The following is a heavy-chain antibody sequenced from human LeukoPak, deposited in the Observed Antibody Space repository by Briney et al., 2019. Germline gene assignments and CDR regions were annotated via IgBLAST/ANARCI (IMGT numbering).Heavy chain of an antibody. V-gene: IGHV3-7*01. D-gene: IGHD1-26*01. CDR1: GLSISNFW. Sequence: PGGSLRLSCAASGLSISNFWMSWFRQAPGKGLEWVAHIKEDGSEKRYVDSVKGRFTISRDSASLYLQMNSLRAEDTAVYYCARAPRGGYSGSYLDYWGQGTLVTVSS. J-gene: IGHJ4*02. CDR2: IKEDGSEK. CDR3: ARAPRGGYSGSYLDY.